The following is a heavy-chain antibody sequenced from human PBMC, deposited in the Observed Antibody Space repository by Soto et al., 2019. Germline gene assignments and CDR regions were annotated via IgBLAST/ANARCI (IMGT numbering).Heavy chain of an antibody. CDR3: AREFSSGWYRYGMDV. V-gene: IGHV3-33*01. Sequence: QVQLVESGGGVVQPGRSLRVSCAASGFTFSSYGMHWVRQAPGKGLEWVAVIWYDGSNKYYADSVKGRFTISRDNSKNTLYLQMNSLRAEDTAVYYCAREFSSGWYRYGMDVWGQGTTVTVSS. J-gene: IGHJ6*02. CDR2: IWYDGSNK. CDR1: GFTFSSYG. D-gene: IGHD6-19*01.